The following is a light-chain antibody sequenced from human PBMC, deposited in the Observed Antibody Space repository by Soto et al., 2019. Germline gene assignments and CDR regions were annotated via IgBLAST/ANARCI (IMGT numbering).Light chain of an antibody. J-gene: IGKJ5*01. CDR1: ESIARH. CDR3: QQTYSTLSIT. V-gene: IGKV1-39*01. CDR2: AAS. Sequence: DIQMTQSPSSLSASVGDRVTITCRASESIARHVNWYQQKPGKAPKLLIYAASSLHNGVPSRFRGGGSGTDFTLTISNLQPEDVATYYCQQTYSTLSITFGQGTRLEIK.